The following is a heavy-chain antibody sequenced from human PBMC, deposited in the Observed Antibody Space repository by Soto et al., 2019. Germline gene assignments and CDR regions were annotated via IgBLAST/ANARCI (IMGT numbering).Heavy chain of an antibody. CDR2: IYHSGST. CDR1: GGSISSGGYS. J-gene: IGHJ6*02. CDR3: ARLGGYCTITSCYGYYGMDV. V-gene: IGHV4-30-2*01. Sequence: SETLSLTCAVSGGSISSGGYSWSWIRQPPGKGLEWIGYIYHSGSTYYNPSLKSRVTISVDTSKNQFSLKLSSVTAADTAVYYCARLGGYCTITSCYGYYGMDVWGQGTTVTVSS. D-gene: IGHD2-2*01.